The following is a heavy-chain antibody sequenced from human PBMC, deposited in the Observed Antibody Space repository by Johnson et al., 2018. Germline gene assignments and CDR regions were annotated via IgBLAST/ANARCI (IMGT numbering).Heavy chain of an antibody. CDR1: GVVFTDAW. CDR3: TTEGYAYGHHGLYI. J-gene: IGHJ3*02. CDR2: IKSKAYGGTP. V-gene: IGHV3-15*01. Sequence: VQLVQSGGGLVEPGGSVRLSCAVSGVVFTDAWMSWVRQVPGKGLEWLGHIKSKAYGGTPDYAAPVDGRFTISRDDSKNTVFLQMNGLRTEDTAVYFRTTEGYAYGHHGLYIWCQGTGVTVSS. D-gene: IGHD5-18*01.